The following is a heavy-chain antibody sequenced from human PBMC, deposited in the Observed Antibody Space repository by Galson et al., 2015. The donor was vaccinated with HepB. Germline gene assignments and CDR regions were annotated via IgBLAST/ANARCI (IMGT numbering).Heavy chain of an antibody. D-gene: IGHD2-2*01. J-gene: IGHJ3*02. V-gene: IGHV3-48*02. CDR1: GFTFSSYS. CDR2: ISSSSSTI. Sequence: SLRLSCAASGFTFSSYSMNWVRQAPGKGLECVSYISSSSSTIYYADSVKGRFTISRDNAKNSLYLQMNSLRDEDTAVYYCAREGLGYCSSTSCFDAFDIWGQGTMVTVSS. CDR3: AREGLGYCSSTSCFDAFDI.